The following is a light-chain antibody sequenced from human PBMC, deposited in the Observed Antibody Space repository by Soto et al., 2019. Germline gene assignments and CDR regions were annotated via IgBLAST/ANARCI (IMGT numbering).Light chain of an antibody. CDR1: SSNIGADFG. Sequence: QSVLTQPPSVSGAPGQTITISCTGSSSNIGADFGVHWYQQLPGAAPKLVIFVNTNRPSGVPDRFSGSKSGTSASLAITGLQAEDEADYYCQSYDSSLSGWVFGTGTQLTVL. CDR2: VNT. J-gene: IGLJ3*02. CDR3: QSYDSSLSGWV. V-gene: IGLV1-40*01.